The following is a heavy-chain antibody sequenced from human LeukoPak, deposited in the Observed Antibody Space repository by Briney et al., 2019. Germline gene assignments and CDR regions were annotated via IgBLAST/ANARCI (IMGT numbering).Heavy chain of an antibody. CDR2: ISGSGGST. J-gene: IGHJ4*02. V-gene: IGHV3-23*01. D-gene: IGHD3-10*01. Sequence: GGSLRLSCAASGFTFSSYGMSWVRQAPGKGLEWVPAISGSGGSTYYADSVKGRFTISRDNSKNTLYLQMNSLRAEDTAVYYCAKDRANYYAMDYFDYWGQGTLVTVSS. CDR1: GFTFSSYG. CDR3: AKDRANYYAMDYFDY.